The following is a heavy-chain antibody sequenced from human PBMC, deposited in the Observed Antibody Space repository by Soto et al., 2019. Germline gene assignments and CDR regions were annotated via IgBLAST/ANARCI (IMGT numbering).Heavy chain of an antibody. CDR2: ISGSGGST. Sequence: EVQLLESGGGLVQPGGSLRLSCAASGFTFSSYAMSWVRQAPGKGLEWVSAISGSGGSTYYADSVKGRFTISRDNSKNALYLQMNSLRAEGPGVYYSAISFGESIAARHPLRGWYFFDYWGQGTLVTVSS. CDR3: AISFGESIAARHPLRGWYFFDY. CDR1: GFTFSSYA. V-gene: IGHV3-23*01. D-gene: IGHD6-6*01. J-gene: IGHJ4*02.